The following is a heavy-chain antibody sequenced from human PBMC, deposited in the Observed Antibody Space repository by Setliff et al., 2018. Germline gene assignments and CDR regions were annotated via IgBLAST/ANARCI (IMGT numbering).Heavy chain of an antibody. Sequence: PSETLSLTCSVSGMSITSYYWSWIRQSPGRGLEWIGYIYYTGSTTYSPSLKSRVTISPDPSANQFSLNLSSVTAADTAVYFCVTYYVGLGGRGYWGQGTLVTVSS. CDR3: VTYYVGLGGRGY. D-gene: IGHD3-16*01. V-gene: IGHV4-59*08. J-gene: IGHJ4*02. CDR1: GMSITSYY. CDR2: IYYTGST.